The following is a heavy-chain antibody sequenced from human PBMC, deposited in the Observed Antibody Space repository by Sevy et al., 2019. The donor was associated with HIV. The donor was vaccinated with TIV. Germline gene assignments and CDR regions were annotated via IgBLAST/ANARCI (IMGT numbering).Heavy chain of an antibody. V-gene: IGHV4-61*01. CDR1: GGSVSSGTYY. Sequence: SETLSLSCSVSGGSVSSGTYYWSWIRQPPGKGLEWIGHIYKTGSTNYKLSLQSRVTISVDTSTNQFSLRLRSVTAADTAVYDGARVPRGQLWYSGSLGGYYYHMDVWGKGTTVTVSS. CDR2: IYKTGST. J-gene: IGHJ6*03. D-gene: IGHD3-16*01. CDR3: ARVPRGQLWYSGSLGGYYYHMDV.